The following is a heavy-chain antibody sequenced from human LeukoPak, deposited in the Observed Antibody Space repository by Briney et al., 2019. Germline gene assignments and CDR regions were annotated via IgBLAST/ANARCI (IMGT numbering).Heavy chain of an antibody. CDR2: ISFDGNNK. CDR3: AKVLYDRILYDAFDI. CDR1: GFTFSSYG. J-gene: IGHJ3*02. V-gene: IGHV3-30*18. D-gene: IGHD3-22*01. Sequence: GGSLRLSCAASGFTFSSYGMHWVRQAPGKGLEWVAVISFDGNNKYYADSVKGRFTISRDNSKDTLYLQMNSLRAEDTAVYYCAKVLYDRILYDAFDIWGQGTLVTVSS.